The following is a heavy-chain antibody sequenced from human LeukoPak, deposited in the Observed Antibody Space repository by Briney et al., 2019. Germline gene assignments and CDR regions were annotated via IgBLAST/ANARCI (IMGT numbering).Heavy chain of an antibody. D-gene: IGHD4-23*01. Sequence: SETLSLTCTVSGGSISSYYWGWIRQPPGKGLEWIGYIYYSGSTNYNPSLKSRVTISLDTSKTQFSLKLSSVTAADTAVYYCARVGGGNFYYYGLDVWGQGTTVTVSS. J-gene: IGHJ6*02. CDR2: IYYSGST. V-gene: IGHV4-59*01. CDR3: ARVGGGNFYYYGLDV. CDR1: GGSISSYY.